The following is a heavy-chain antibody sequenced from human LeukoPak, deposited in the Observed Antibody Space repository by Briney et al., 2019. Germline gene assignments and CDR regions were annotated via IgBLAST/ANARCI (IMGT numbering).Heavy chain of an antibody. Sequence: GGSLRLSCAASGFTFSSYSMNWVRQAPGKGLEWVSSISSSSSYIYYIDSVSGLSTISSDNGKNSLYLHMNSLRADDTAVYYCAFGDLGSAGWGQGTLVTVSS. J-gene: IGHJ4*02. V-gene: IGHV3-21*01. CDR3: AFGDLGSAG. CDR1: GFTFSSYS. CDR2: ISSSSSYI. D-gene: IGHD4-17*01.